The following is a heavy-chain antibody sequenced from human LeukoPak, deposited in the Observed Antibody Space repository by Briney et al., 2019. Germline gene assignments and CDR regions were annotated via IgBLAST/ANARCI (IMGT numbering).Heavy chain of an antibody. D-gene: IGHD3-10*01. CDR2: IYHSGST. V-gene: IGHV4-4*02. Sequence: SETLSLTCAVSGGSISSSNWWSWVRQPPGKGLEWIGEIYHSGSTSYNPSLKSRVTISVDKSKNQFSLKLSSVTAADTAVYYCARDNGSGSYYNPFDYWGQGTLVTVSS. J-gene: IGHJ4*02. CDR3: ARDNGSGSYYNPFDY. CDR1: GGSISSSNW.